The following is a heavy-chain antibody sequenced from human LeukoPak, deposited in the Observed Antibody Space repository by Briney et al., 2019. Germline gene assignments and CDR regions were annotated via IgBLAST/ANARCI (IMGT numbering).Heavy chain of an antibody. CDR2: ISGSGGST. CDR1: GFTFSSYA. Sequence: GGSLRLSCAASGFTFSSYAMSWVRQAPGKGLEWVSAISGSGGSTYYADSVKGRFTISRDNSKNTLYLQMNSLRAEDTAVYYCARDRAMTTVTLQGDYWGQGTLVTVSS. V-gene: IGHV3-23*01. D-gene: IGHD4-17*01. CDR3: ARDRAMTTVTLQGDY. J-gene: IGHJ4*02.